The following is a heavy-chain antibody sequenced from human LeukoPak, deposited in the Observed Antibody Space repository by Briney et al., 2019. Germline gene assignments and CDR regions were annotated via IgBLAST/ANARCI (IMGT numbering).Heavy chain of an antibody. J-gene: IGHJ4*02. V-gene: IGHV3-23*01. Sequence: GGSLRLSCAASGFTFSSYAMSWVRQAPGKGLEWVSAISGSGGSTYYADSVKGRFNISRDNSKNTLYLQMNSLRAEDTAVYYCAKVSLLECLSPCDYWGQATLVTVSS. CDR2: ISGSGGST. CDR1: GFTFSSYA. CDR3: AKVSLLECLSPCDY. D-gene: IGHD3-3*01.